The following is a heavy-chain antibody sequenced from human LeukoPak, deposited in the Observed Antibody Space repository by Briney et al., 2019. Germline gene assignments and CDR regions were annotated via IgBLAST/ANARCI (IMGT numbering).Heavy chain of an antibody. V-gene: IGHV4-61*01. J-gene: IGHJ5*02. CDR1: GGSVSSGSYY. Sequence: PSETLSLTCTVSGGSVSSGSYYWSWIRQPPGKGLEWIGYIYYSGSAKYDPSLKSRVTISVDTSKNQFSLKLTSVTDADTAVYYCARGFGDWGLSWFDPWGQGTLVTVSS. D-gene: IGHD3-10*01. CDR2: IYYSGSA. CDR3: ARGFGDWGLSWFDP.